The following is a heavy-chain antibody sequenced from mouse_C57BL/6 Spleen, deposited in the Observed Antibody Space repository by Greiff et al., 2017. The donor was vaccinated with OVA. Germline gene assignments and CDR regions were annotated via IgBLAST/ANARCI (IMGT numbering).Heavy chain of an antibody. CDR1: GYSFTGYF. Sequence: EVKLQQSGPELVKPGDSVKISCKASGYSFTGYFMNWVMQSHGKSLEWIGRINPYNGDTFYNQKFKGKATLTVDKSSSTAHMELRSLTSEDSAVYYCARGGGMDYYAMDYWGQGTSVTVSS. V-gene: IGHV1-20*01. CDR2: INPYNGDT. CDR3: ARGGGMDYYAMDY. J-gene: IGHJ4*01.